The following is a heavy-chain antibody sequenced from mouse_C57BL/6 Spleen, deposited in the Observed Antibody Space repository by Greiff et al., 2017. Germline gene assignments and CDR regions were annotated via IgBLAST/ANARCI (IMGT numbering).Heavy chain of an antibody. CDR1: GYAFSSYW. V-gene: IGHV1-80*01. J-gene: IGHJ1*03. D-gene: IGHD1-1*01. CDR3: ARATVVEYCDV. CDR2: IYPGAGDS. Sequence: QVQLQQSGAELVKPGASVKISCKASGYAFSSYWMNWVKQRPGKGLEWIGQIYPGAGDSNYNGKFKGKATLTADKSSSTAYMQLSSLTSEDSAVYFCARATVVEYCDVWGTGTTVTVSS.